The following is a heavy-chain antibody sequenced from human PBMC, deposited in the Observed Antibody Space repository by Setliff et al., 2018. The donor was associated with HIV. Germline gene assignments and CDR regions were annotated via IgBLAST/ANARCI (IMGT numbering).Heavy chain of an antibody. CDR1: GGSISSYDYN. J-gene: IGHJ5*02. V-gene: IGHV4-61*05. D-gene: IGHD3-10*01. CDR3: ARHSGVASPNWFDP. CDR2: IYYSGST. Sequence: SETLSLTCTVSGGSISSYDYNWGWIRQTPGKGLEWIGYIYYSGSTNYNPSLKSRVTISVDTSKNQFSLKLSSVTAADTAVYYCARHSGVASPNWFDPWGQGTLVTVSS.